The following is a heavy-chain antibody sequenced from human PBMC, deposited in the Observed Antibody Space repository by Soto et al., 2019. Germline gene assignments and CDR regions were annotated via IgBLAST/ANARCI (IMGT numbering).Heavy chain of an antibody. D-gene: IGHD2-8*01. CDR1: GFTFSSYW. CDR2: INSDGSST. V-gene: IGHV3-74*01. Sequence: EVQLVESGGGLVQPGGSLRLSCAASGFTFSSYWMHWVRQAPGTGLVWVSRINSDGSSTSYADSVKCRFTISRDNAKNTLYLQMNSLRAEDTAVYYCARDLVCTNGVCYGMDVWGQGTTVTVSS. J-gene: IGHJ6*02. CDR3: ARDLVCTNGVCYGMDV.